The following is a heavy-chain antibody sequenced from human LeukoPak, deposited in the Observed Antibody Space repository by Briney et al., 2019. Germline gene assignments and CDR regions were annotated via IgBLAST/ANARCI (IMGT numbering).Heavy chain of an antibody. Sequence: GGSLRLSCAASGFTFSSYVMHWVRQAPGKGLEGVALISYDGSNKYYADSVKGRFTISRDNSKNTLYVQMNSLRAEDTAVYYCARVGYSSGWSMDYFDYWGQGTLVTVSS. CDR3: ARVGYSSGWSMDYFDY. J-gene: IGHJ4*02. D-gene: IGHD6-19*01. CDR2: ISYDGSNK. CDR1: GFTFSSYV. V-gene: IGHV3-30*04.